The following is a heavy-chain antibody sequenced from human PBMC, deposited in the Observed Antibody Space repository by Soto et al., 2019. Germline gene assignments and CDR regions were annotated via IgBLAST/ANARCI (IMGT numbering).Heavy chain of an antibody. CDR2: ISYDGSNK. CDR3: AKVGGRPETNQDAPFIYYSWGMDF. CDR1: GFTFSSYG. Sequence: GGSLRLSCAASGFTFSSYGMHWVRQAPGKGLEWVAVISYDGSNKYYADSVKGRFTISRDNSKNTLYLQMNSLRAEDTAVYYWAKVGGRPETNQDAPFIYYSWGMDFGGKGTTVTVSS. V-gene: IGHV3-30*18. J-gene: IGHJ6*04. D-gene: IGHD3-16*01.